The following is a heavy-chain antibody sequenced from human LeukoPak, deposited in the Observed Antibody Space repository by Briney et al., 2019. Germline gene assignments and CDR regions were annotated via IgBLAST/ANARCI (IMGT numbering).Heavy chain of an antibody. Sequence: ASVKVSCKASGYTFNNYGISWVRQAPGQGLEWMRWISGYNDNTNYAQKFQGRVTMTTETSTSTIYMELRRLRYDDTAVYYCARDRDPYYYDSSGYDDHWGQGTLVTVSS. CDR2: ISGYNDNT. D-gene: IGHD3-22*01. J-gene: IGHJ4*02. V-gene: IGHV1-18*01. CDR3: ARDRDPYYYDSSGYDDH. CDR1: GYTFNNYG.